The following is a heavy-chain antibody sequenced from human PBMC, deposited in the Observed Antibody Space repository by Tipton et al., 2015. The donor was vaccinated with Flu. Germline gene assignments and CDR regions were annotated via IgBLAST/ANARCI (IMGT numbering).Heavy chain of an antibody. CDR2: IYHSGST. D-gene: IGHD2-15*01. CDR1: GYSISSGYY. Sequence: TLSLTCTVSGYSISSGYYWGWIRQPPGKGLEWIGSIYHSGSTYYNPSLKSRVTISVDTSKNQFSLKLSSVTAADTAVYYCASEVQDFYYYGMDVWGQGTTVTVSS. V-gene: IGHV4-38-2*02. CDR3: ASEVQDFYYYGMDV. J-gene: IGHJ6*02.